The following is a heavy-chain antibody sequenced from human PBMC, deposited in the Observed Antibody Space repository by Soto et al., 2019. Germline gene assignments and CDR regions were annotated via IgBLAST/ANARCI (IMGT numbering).Heavy chain of an antibody. Sequence: GGSLRLSCAASGFTFSSYGMHWVRQAPGKGLEWVAVISYDGSNKYYADSVKGRFTISRDNSKNTLYLQMNSLRAEDTAVYYCAKESPNIVATINYYFDYWGQGTLVTVSS. D-gene: IGHD5-12*01. CDR3: AKESPNIVATINYYFDY. CDR1: GFTFSSYG. V-gene: IGHV3-30*18. CDR2: ISYDGSNK. J-gene: IGHJ4*02.